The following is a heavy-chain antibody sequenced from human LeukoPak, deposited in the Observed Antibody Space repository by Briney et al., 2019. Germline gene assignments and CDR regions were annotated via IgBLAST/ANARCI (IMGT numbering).Heavy chain of an antibody. D-gene: IGHD6-13*01. Sequence: GRSLRLSCVASGFTFSSYAMHWVRQAPGKGLEWVAVISYDGSNKYYADSVKGRSTISRDNSKNTLYLQMNSLRAEDTAVYYCAKEGPLVAAAPFDYWGQGTLVTVSS. CDR2: ISYDGSNK. J-gene: IGHJ4*02. CDR1: GFTFSSYA. V-gene: IGHV3-30*04. CDR3: AKEGPLVAAAPFDY.